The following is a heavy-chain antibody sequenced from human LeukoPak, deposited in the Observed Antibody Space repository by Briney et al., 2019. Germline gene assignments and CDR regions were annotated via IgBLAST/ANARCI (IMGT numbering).Heavy chain of an antibody. V-gene: IGHV3-30-3*02. CDR2: ISYDGSNK. CDR1: GFTFSSYA. Sequence: PGGSLRLSCAASGFTFSSYAMHWVRQAPGKGLEWVAVISYDGSNKYYADSVKGRFTISRDNSKNTLYLQMNSLRAEDTAVYYCAKSGVVTLDAFDIWGQGTMVTVSS. CDR3: AKSGVVTLDAFDI. J-gene: IGHJ3*02. D-gene: IGHD4-23*01.